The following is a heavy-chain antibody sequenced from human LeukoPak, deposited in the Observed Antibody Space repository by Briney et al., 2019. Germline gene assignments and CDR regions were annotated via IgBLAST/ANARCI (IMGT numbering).Heavy chain of an antibody. CDR1: GGSISSYY. J-gene: IGHJ6*03. CDR2: IYTSGST. D-gene: IGHD2-2*01. Sequence: PSETLSPTCTVSGGSISSYYWSWIRQPAGKGLEWIGRIYTSGSTNYNPSLKSRVTISVDTSKNQFSLKLSSVTAADTAVYYCARSVHCSSTSCGLLYYYYYYMDVWGKGTTVTISS. V-gene: IGHV4-4*07. CDR3: ARSVHCSSTSCGLLYYYYYYMDV.